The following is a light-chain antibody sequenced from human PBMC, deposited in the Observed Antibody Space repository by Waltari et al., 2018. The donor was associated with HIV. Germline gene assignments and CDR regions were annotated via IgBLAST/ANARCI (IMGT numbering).Light chain of an antibody. Sequence: QTVVTQEPSFSVSPGGTVTPTCGLSSGSVSARYCPSWYQQTPGQAPRTLIYSTNTRSSGVPDRFSGSILGNKAALTITGAQADDESVYYCSLYMGGGIWVFGGGTKLTVL. CDR2: STN. J-gene: IGLJ3*02. CDR3: SLYMGGGIWV. CDR1: SGSVSARYC. V-gene: IGLV8-61*01.